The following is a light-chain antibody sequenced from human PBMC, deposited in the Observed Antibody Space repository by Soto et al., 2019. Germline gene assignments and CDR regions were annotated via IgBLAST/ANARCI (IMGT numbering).Light chain of an antibody. Sequence: QSALTQPRSVSGSPGQSVTITCTGTSNDVDTYNYVSWYQHHPGRLPKLMIYVVARWPSGVPDRFSGSRSGNTASLTISGLQAEDEADYFCCSYAGGYTYLFGTGTKVNVL. CDR2: VVA. CDR1: SNDVDTYNY. CDR3: CSYAGGYTYL. J-gene: IGLJ1*01. V-gene: IGLV2-11*01.